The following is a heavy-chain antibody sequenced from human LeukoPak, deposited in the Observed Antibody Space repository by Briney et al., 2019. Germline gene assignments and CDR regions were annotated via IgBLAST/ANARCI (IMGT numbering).Heavy chain of an antibody. CDR1: GFTFSSYW. D-gene: IGHD2-15*01. Sequence: GGSLRLSCAASGFTFSSYWMSWVRQAPGKGLEWVANIKQDGSEKYYVDSVKGRFTISRDNAKNSLYLQMNSLRAEDTAVYYCARAEKDIVVVVRPGFFDYWGQGTLVTVSS. V-gene: IGHV3-7*01. CDR3: ARAEKDIVVVVRPGFFDY. CDR2: IKQDGSEK. J-gene: IGHJ4*02.